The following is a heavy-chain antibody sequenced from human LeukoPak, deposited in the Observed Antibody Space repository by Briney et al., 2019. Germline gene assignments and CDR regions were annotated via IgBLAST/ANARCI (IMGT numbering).Heavy chain of an antibody. CDR1: GGTFSSYA. CDR3: SRGKYYYDSSGYYFYYFDY. Sequence: SVKVSCKASGGTFSSYAISWVRRAPGQGLEWMGGIITIFGTANYAQKFQGRVTITTEESTSTAYMELISLRSDDTAVYYCSRGKYYYDSSGYYFYYFDYWGQGTLVTVSS. D-gene: IGHD3-22*01. J-gene: IGHJ4*02. V-gene: IGHV1-69*05. CDR2: IITIFGTA.